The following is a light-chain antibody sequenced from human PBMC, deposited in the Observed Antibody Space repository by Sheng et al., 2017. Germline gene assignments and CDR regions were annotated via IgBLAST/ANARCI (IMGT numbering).Light chain of an antibody. CDR1: SSDVGGSNY. J-gene: IGLJ2*01. CDR3: TSYTSNSAGVV. CDR2: DVV. V-gene: IGLV2-14*03. Sequence: QSALTQPASVSGSPGQSITISCTGTSSDVGGSNYVSWYQHHPDKVPRLMIYDVVKRPSGVSNRFSASKSGNTASLTISGLQAEDEAEYYCTSYTSNSAGVVFGGGTKLTVL.